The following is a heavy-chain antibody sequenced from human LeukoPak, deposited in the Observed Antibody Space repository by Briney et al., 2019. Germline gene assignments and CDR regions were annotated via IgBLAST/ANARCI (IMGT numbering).Heavy chain of an antibody. D-gene: IGHD4-17*01. CDR2: INPNSGGT. V-gene: IGHV1-2*04. CDR1: GYTFTCYY. CDR3: ARKPMTTVTMDV. Sequence: ASVKVSCKASGYTFTCYYMHRVRQAPGQGLEWVGWINPNSGGTNYAQKFQGWVTMTRDTSISTAYMELSRLRSDDTAVYYCARKPMTTVTMDVWGQGTTVTVSS. J-gene: IGHJ6*02.